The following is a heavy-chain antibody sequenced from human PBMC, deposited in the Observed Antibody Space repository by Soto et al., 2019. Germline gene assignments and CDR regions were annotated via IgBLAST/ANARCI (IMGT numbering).Heavy chain of an antibody. J-gene: IGHJ4*02. D-gene: IGHD3-16*01. CDR1: GGTFNTYA. CDR3: AREVHVHTPAFVY. CDR2: ISPMFGAA. V-gene: IGHV1-69*19. Sequence: QVQLVQSGAEMKKPGSSVKVSCQSSGGTFNTYAMNWVRQAPGQGPEWMGDISPMFGAANYAPKFQGRLTITPDESTGTSYMQLSSLTSEDTALYFCAREVHVHTPAFVYWGQGTLVTVSS.